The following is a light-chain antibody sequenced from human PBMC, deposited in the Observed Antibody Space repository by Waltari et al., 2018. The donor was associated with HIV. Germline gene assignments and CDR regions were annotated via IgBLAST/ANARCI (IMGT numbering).Light chain of an antibody. CDR3: QQYNKWPWT. CDR1: QTIANN. V-gene: IGKV3-15*01. Sequence: VMTQSPATLSVSPGARATLACRASQTIANNLTWNQQKPGQPPRLLIFGASTRATGIPARFSGSGSGTEFTLTISSLQSEDFAVYYCQQYNKWPWTFGQGTRVEIK. CDR2: GAS. J-gene: IGKJ1*01.